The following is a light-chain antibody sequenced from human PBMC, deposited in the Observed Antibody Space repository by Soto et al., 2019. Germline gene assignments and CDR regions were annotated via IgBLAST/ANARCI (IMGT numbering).Light chain of an antibody. V-gene: IGLV4-60*02. Sequence: QLVLTQSSSASASLRSSVKRTCTLSSGQSSYIIAWHQQQPGKAPRYLMKLEGSGSYNKGSGVPDRFSGSSSGADRYLTISNLQFEDEADYYCETWDSNTHTVFGGGTKLTVL. J-gene: IGLJ3*02. CDR1: SGQSSYI. CDR3: ETWDSNTHTV. CDR2: LEGSGSY.